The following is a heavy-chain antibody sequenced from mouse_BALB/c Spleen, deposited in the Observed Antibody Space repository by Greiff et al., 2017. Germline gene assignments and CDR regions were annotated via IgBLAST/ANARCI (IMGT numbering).Heavy chain of an antibody. CDR1: GYSFTGYF. Sequence: EVKLVESGPELVKPGASVKISCKASGYSFTGYFMNWVKQSHGKSLEWIGRINPYNGDTFYNQKFKGKATLTVDKSSSTAHMELLSLTSEDSAVYYCGGSSYDYAMDYWGQGTSVTVSS. V-gene: IGHV1-37*01. CDR2: INPYNGDT. J-gene: IGHJ4*01. CDR3: GGSSYDYAMDY. D-gene: IGHD1-1*01.